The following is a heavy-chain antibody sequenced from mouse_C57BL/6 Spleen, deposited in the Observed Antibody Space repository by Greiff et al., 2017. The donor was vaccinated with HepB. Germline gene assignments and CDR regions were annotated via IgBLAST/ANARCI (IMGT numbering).Heavy chain of an antibody. Sequence: EVQLQQSGAELVRPGASVKLSCTASGFNIKDDYMHWVKQRPEQGLEWIGWIDPENGDTEYASKFQGKATITADTSSNTAYLQLSSLTSEDTAVYYCTTGHYYSIQNFPFYYAMDYWGQGTSVTVSS. V-gene: IGHV14-4*01. CDR1: GFNIKDDY. CDR2: IDPENGDT. CDR3: TTGHYYSIQNFPFYYAMDY. J-gene: IGHJ4*01. D-gene: IGHD2-5*01.